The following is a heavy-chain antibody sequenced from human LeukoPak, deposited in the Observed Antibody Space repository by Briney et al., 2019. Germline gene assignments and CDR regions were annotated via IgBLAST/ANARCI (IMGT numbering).Heavy chain of an antibody. CDR3: ARHGPLYDIWSAQFYFDY. Sequence: KPSETLSLTCAVYGGSFSGYYWSWIRQPPGKGLEWIGEIHHSGSSNYNPSLKSRVTISVDTSKNQFSLKLSSVTAADTALYYCARHGPLYDIWSAQFYFDYWGQGTLVAVSS. J-gene: IGHJ4*02. D-gene: IGHD3-3*01. V-gene: IGHV4-34*01. CDR2: IHHSGSS. CDR1: GGSFSGYY.